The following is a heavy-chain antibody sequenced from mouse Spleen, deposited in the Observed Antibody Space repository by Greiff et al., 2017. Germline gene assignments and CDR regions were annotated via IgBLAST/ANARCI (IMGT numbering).Heavy chain of an antibody. V-gene: IGHV14-3*02. CDR3: AREADYRYDGYYYAMDY. Sequence: EVQLQQSGAELVKPGASVKLSCTASGFNIKDTYMHWVKQRPEQGLEWIGRIDPANGNTKYDPKFQGKATITADTSSNTAYLQLSSLTSEDTAVYYCAREADYRYDGYYYAMDYWGQGTSVTVSS. CDR2: IDPANGNT. D-gene: IGHD2-14*01. CDR1: GFNIKDTY. J-gene: IGHJ4*01.